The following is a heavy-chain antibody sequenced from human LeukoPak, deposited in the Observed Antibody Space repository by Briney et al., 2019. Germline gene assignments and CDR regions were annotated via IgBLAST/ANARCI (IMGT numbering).Heavy chain of an antibody. CDR3: ARVGYDFWSGYRYYYYYMDV. Sequence: GWSLTLSCAASGFILRSHWMSWVRQAPAPGQEGVANIKQDGSDKYSVDSVKGRFTISRDNATNSLYLQMNSLRAEDTAVYYSARVGYDFWSGYRYYYYYMDVWGKGTTVTVSS. V-gene: IGHV3-7*01. D-gene: IGHD3-3*01. J-gene: IGHJ6*03. CDR2: IKQDGSDK. CDR1: GFILRSHW.